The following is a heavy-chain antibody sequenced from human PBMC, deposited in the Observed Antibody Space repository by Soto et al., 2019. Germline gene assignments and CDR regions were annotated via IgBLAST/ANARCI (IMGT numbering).Heavy chain of an antibody. CDR1: GFTFSSYA. CDR2: ISGSGKNT. V-gene: IGHV3-23*01. CDR3: TKSVSQSYSKNWLDP. Sequence: EVQLLESGGGLVQPGGSLRLSCAASGFTFSSYAMNWVRQAPGKGLEWVSTISGSGKNTNYADSVKGRFTISRDNSKNTLYLQMNSLRAEDTAVYYCTKSVSQSYSKNWLDPWGQGTLVTVSS. D-gene: IGHD3-10*01. J-gene: IGHJ5*02.